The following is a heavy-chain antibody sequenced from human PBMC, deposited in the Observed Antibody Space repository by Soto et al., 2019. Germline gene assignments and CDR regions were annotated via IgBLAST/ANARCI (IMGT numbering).Heavy chain of an antibody. Sequence: GESLKISCKGSGYSFTSYWIGWVRQMPGKGLEWMGIIYPGDSDPRYSPSFQGQVTISADKSISTAYLQWSSLKASDTAMYYCARRGEAYCGGDCYSGVNNWFDPWGHGTLVTVSS. CDR3: ARRGEAYCGGDCYSGVNNWFDP. CDR2: IYPGDSDP. CDR1: GYSFTSYW. J-gene: IGHJ5*02. V-gene: IGHV5-51*01. D-gene: IGHD2-21*02.